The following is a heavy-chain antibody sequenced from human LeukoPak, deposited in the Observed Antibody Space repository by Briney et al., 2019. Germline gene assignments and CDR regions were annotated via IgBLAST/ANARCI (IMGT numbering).Heavy chain of an antibody. J-gene: IGHJ6*02. D-gene: IGHD4-11*01. Sequence: GGSLRLSCAASGFTFSSYSMNWVRQAPGKGLEWVSSISSSSSYIYYADSVKGRFTISRDNAKNSLYLQMNSLRAEDTAVYYCARGWATTVANHVDYYYGMDVWGQGTTVTVSS. V-gene: IGHV3-21*01. CDR2: ISSSSSYI. CDR1: GFTFSSYS. CDR3: ARGWATTVANHVDYYYGMDV.